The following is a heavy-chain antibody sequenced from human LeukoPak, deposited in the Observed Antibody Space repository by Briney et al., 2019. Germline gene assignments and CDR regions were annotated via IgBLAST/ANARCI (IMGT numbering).Heavy chain of an antibody. J-gene: IGHJ2*01. D-gene: IGHD2-21*01. Sequence: SQTLSLTCAISGDSVSSNSATWNWIRQSPSRGLEWLGRTYYRSKWSNDYAVSVKSRITINPDTSQNQFSLQLNSLTPEDTAVYFCARAPIGEWSFYPWGGGDLVTVSS. CDR1: GDSVSSNSAT. V-gene: IGHV6-1*01. CDR2: TYYRSKWSN. CDR3: ARAPIGEWSFYP.